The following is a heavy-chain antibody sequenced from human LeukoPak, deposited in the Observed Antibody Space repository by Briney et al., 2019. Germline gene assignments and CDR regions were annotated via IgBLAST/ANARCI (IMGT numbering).Heavy chain of an antibody. J-gene: IGHJ5*02. Sequence: SETLSLTCTVPGYSISSGYYWGWIRQPPGKGLEWIGSIYHSGSTYYNPSLKSRVTISVDTSKNQFSLKLSSVTAADTAVYYCARARGVPAAMGGWFDPWGQGTLVTVSS. D-gene: IGHD2-2*01. V-gene: IGHV4-38-2*02. CDR2: IYHSGST. CDR3: ARARGVPAAMGGWFDP. CDR1: GYSISSGYY.